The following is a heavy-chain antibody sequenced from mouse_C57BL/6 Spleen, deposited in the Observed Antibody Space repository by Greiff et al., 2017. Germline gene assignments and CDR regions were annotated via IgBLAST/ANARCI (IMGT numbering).Heavy chain of an antibody. J-gene: IGHJ2*01. CDR1: GYTFTDYY. CDR2: IYPGSGNT. V-gene: IGHV1-76*01. Sequence: QVQLQQSGAELVRPGASVKLSCKASGYTFTDYYINWVKQRPGQGLEWIARIYPGSGNTYYNEKFKGKATLTAEKSSSTAYMQLSNLTSEDSAVYFCARWDYGSSPFDYWGQGTTLTVSS. CDR3: ARWDYGSSPFDY. D-gene: IGHD1-1*01.